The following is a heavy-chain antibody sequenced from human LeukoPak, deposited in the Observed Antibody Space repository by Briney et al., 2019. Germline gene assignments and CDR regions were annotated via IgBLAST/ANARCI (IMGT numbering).Heavy chain of an antibody. D-gene: IGHD5-12*01. V-gene: IGHV6-1*01. CDR1: GDSVSTNSAA. Sequence: SQTLSLTCAISGDSVSTNSAAWNWIRQSPSRGLEWLGRTYYRSKWYNDYAVSVKSRITTNPDTSKNQFSLQLNSVTPEDTAVYYCSRDKGGSGYDHLDSWGQGTLVTVSS. CDR3: SRDKGGSGYDHLDS. CDR2: TYYRSKWYN. J-gene: IGHJ4*02.